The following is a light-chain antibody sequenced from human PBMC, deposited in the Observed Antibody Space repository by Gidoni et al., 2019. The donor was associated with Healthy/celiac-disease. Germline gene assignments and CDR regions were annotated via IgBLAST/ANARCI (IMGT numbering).Light chain of an antibody. CDR1: QDISNY. J-gene: IGKJ4*01. Sequence: HCPPTLASSVGERVTITCRASQDISNYLDWYQQKPGKAPKLLIYDASNMETGVPARFSGSGSGTDFTLTISSLQPEDIATYYCQQYDNSPITFGGGTKVEIK. CDR2: DAS. CDR3: QQYDNSPIT. V-gene: IGKV1-33*01.